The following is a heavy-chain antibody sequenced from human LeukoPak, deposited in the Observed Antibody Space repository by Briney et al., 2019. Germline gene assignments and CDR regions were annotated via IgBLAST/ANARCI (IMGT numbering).Heavy chain of an antibody. J-gene: IGHJ3*02. CDR1: GLTFVDYD. Sequence: PGWSLPLSCAASGLTFVDYDMRWVRPAPGKGLAWVSCISESGCSTLHGDCEKGLFTISRHNTKNTLYLKMRSLRAEDRAIYYCAKELYCAGPVEGAFDIWGQGTTVTVSS. V-gene: IGHV3-23*02. D-gene: IGHD2-21*01. CDR3: AKELYCAGPVEGAFDI. CDR2: ISESGCST.